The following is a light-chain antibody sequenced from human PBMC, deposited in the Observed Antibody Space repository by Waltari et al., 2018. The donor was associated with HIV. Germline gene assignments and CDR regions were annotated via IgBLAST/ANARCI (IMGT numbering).Light chain of an antibody. CDR3: LAWDSSLSGWV. J-gene: IGLJ3*02. V-gene: IGLV10-54*04. CDR1: NNDVGNQG. Sequence: QAGLTQPPSVSKDLRQTATLTCTRNNNDVGNQGTAWLQHHQGHPPKLLSYMNNNRPSGISERFSASRPGNTASLTITGLQPEDEADYYCLAWDSSLSGWVFGGGTKLTVL. CDR2: MNN.